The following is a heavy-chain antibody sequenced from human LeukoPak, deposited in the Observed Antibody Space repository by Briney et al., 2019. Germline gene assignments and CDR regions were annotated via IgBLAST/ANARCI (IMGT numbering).Heavy chain of an antibody. CDR2: IIPIFGTA. J-gene: IGHJ6*03. Sequence: SVKVSCRASGGTFSSYAISWVRQAPGQGLEWMGGIIPIFGTANYAQKFQGRVTITADESTSTAYMELSSLRSEDTAVYYCARGGTLPRYYYMDVWGKGTTVTVSS. CDR3: ARGGTLPRYYYMDV. CDR1: GGTFSSYA. V-gene: IGHV1-69*01. D-gene: IGHD3-16*01.